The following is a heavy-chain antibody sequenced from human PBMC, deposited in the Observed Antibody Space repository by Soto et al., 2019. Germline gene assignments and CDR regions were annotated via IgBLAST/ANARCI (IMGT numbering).Heavy chain of an antibody. J-gene: IGHJ6*02. D-gene: IGHD4-17*01. Sequence: SETLSLTCTVSGGSISSYYWSWIRQPPGKGLEWIGYIYYSGSTNYNPSLKSRVTISVDTSKNQFSLKLSSVTAADTAVYYCATGDYYYGMDVWGQGTTVTVSS. CDR3: ATGDYYYGMDV. CDR1: GGSISSYY. V-gene: IGHV4-59*01. CDR2: IYYSGST.